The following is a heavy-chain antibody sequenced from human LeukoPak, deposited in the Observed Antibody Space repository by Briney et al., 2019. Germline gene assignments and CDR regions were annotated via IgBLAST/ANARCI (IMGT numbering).Heavy chain of an antibody. D-gene: IGHD1-26*01. CDR2: ISSSGSTT. J-gene: IGHJ4*02. V-gene: IGHV3-48*04. CDR1: GFTFSSYS. Sequence: GGSLRLSCAASGFTFSSYSMNWVRQAPGKGLEWVSYISSSGSTTYYADSVKGRFTISRDNAKNSLYLQMNSLRAEDTAVYYCASDGHRGSDFDYWGQGTLVTVSS. CDR3: ASDGHRGSDFDY.